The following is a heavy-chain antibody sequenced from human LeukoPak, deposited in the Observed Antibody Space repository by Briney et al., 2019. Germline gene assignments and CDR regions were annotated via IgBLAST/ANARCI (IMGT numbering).Heavy chain of an antibody. CDR2: IHYSGST. V-gene: IGHV4-59*01. Sequence: SGTLSLTCAVSGGSISSYYWSWIRQPPGKGLEWIGCIHYSGSTNHNPSLKSRVTISIDTSKNQISLRLTSVTAADTAVYYCAGYGNYWDWYFDLWGRGTLVTVSS. CDR3: AGYGNYWDWYFDL. CDR1: GGSISSYY. J-gene: IGHJ2*01. D-gene: IGHD4-11*01.